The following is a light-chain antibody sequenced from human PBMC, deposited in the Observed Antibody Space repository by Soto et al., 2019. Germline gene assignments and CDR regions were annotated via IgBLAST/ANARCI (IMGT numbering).Light chain of an antibody. CDR1: QSISSW. Sequence: IQMTQSPSTLSASVGDRVTITCRASQSISSWLAWYQQKPGKAPKLLIYTASRLQSGVPSRFSGSGAGTDCTLTISSLQPEDFATYYCLQDYNFPRTFGQGTKVDI. J-gene: IGKJ1*01. CDR2: TAS. CDR3: LQDYNFPRT. V-gene: IGKV1-6*01.